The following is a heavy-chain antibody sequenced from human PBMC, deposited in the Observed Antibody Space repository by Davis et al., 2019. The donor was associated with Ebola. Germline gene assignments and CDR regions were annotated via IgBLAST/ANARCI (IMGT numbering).Heavy chain of an antibody. D-gene: IGHD3-3*01. J-gene: IGHJ6*02. CDR2: INPSGGST. CDR1: GYTFTSYY. V-gene: IGHV1-46*01. CDR3: ARGLGYDFWSGYHYGMDV. Sequence: ASVKVSCKASGYTFTSYYMHWVRQAPGQGLEWMGIINPSGGSTNYAQKLQGRVTMTIDTSTSTAYMELRSLRSDDTAVYYCARGLGYDFWSGYHYGMDVWGQGTTVTVSS.